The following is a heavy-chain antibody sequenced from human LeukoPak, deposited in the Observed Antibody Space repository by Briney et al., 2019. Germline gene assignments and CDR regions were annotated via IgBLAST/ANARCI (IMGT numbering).Heavy chain of an antibody. CDR1: GFTFSSYA. V-gene: IGHV3-23*01. CDR3: AKRGYDSSGYYYWYFDY. D-gene: IGHD3-22*01. J-gene: IGHJ4*02. Sequence: GGSLRLSCAASGFTFSSYAMSWVRQAPGKGLEWVSAITGSGGSTNYADSVKGRFTISGDNSKYTLYLQMSSLRAEDTAVYYCAKRGYDSSGYYYWYFDYWGQGTLVTVSS. CDR2: ITGSGGST.